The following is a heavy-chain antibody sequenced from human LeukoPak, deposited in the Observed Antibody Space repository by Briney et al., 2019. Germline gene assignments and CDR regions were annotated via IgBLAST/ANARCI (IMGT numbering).Heavy chain of an antibody. V-gene: IGHV3-30-3*01. J-gene: IGHJ4*02. D-gene: IGHD2-2*02. CDR3: ARERINCSSTSCYTEFDY. CDR2: KPYDGSHK. Sequence: GVSQRLPCAASGLPHSSYAMHGVRQASGKALEWVAVKPYDGSHKYYADFVKGRFTISRDNSKNTLYLQMNSLRAEHTAVYYCARERINCSSTSCYTEFDYWGQGTLVTVSS. CDR1: GLPHSSYA.